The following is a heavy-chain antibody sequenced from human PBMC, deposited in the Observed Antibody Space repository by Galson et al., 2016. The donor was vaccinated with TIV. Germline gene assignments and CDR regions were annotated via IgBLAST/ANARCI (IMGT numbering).Heavy chain of an antibody. Sequence: SVKVSCKASGYTFTNYGISWVRQAPGQGLEWMGWISGYDTNTEYVQKLQDRVTMTKDTSTSTAYMELRSLRYDGTAVYYCARDAPYSSSWSVDYWGQGSLVTVSS. CDR2: ISGYDTNT. CDR3: ARDAPYSSSWSVDY. D-gene: IGHD6-13*01. CDR1: GYTFTNYG. V-gene: IGHV1-18*04. J-gene: IGHJ4*02.